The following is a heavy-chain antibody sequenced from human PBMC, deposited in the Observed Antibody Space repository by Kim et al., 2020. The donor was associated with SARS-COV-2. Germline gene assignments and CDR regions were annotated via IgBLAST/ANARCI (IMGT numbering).Heavy chain of an antibody. V-gene: IGHV4-30-4*01. D-gene: IGHD3-9*01. J-gene: IGHJ6*02. CDR1: GGSISSGDYY. CDR3: VSLNGGDILTGYDSPSGGMDV. CDR2: IYYSGST. Sequence: SETLSLTCTVSGGSISSGDYYWSWIRQPPGKGLEWIGYIYYSGSTYYNPSLKSRVTISVDTSKNQFSLKLSSVTAADTAVYYCVSLNGGDILTGYDSPSGGMDVWGQGTTVTVSS.